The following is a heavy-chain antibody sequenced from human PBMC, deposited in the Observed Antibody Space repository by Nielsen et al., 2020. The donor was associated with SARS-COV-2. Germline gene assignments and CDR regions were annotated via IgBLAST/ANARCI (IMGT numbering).Heavy chain of an antibody. CDR2: ISSSSSYI. J-gene: IGHJ1*01. CDR1: GFTFSSYS. V-gene: IGHV3-21*01. D-gene: IGHD3-22*01. Sequence: GESLKISCAASGFTFSSYSMNWVRQAPGKGLEWVSSISSSSSYIYYADSVKGRFTISRDNAKNSLYLQMNSLRAEDTAVYYCAKVGHYYDSSGYREYFQHWGQGTPVTVSS. CDR3: AKVGHYYDSSGYREYFQH.